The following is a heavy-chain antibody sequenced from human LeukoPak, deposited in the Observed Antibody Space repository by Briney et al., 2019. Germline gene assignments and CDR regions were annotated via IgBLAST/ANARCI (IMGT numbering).Heavy chain of an antibody. D-gene: IGHD3-22*01. CDR2: IYPGDSDT. CDR3: ASLGLDDSSGYFDI. V-gene: IGHV5-51*01. Sequence: GESLKISCQGSVNSFTSRWIGWVRQMPGKGLEWMGIIYPGDSDTRYSSSFQGQVTMSVDTSISVAYLQWSSLKASDTAMYYCASLGLDDSSGYFDIWGQGTMVTVSS. J-gene: IGHJ3*02. CDR1: VNSFTSRW.